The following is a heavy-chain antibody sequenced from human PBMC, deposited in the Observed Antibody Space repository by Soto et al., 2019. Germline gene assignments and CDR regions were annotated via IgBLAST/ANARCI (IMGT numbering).Heavy chain of an antibody. J-gene: IGHJ6*04. CDR3: HFVLEPQGNCGMDV. CDR1: GGTFSSYT. V-gene: IGHV1-69*02. D-gene: IGHD3-3*01. CDR2: IIPILGIA. Sequence: SVKVCCKASGGTFSSYTISWVRQAPGQGLEWMGRIIPILGIANYAQKFQGRVTITADKSTSTAYMELSSLRSEDTAVYYCHFVLEPQGNCGMDVWGKGTTLTVSS.